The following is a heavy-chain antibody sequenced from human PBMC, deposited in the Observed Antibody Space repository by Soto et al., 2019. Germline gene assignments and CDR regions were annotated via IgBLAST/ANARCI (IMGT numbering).Heavy chain of an antibody. Sequence: QVQLQESGPGLVKPSETLSLTCTVSGGSTNSNYWTWIRQPPGKGLEWIGFIHHSGITNYNPSLKSRVTISVDTSKNQVSLKMSSVTAADTVVFYCARVSGATISYWGQGTLVTVSS. CDR1: GGSTNSNY. CDR2: IHHSGIT. CDR3: ARVSGATISY. V-gene: IGHV4-59*01. J-gene: IGHJ4*02. D-gene: IGHD5-12*01.